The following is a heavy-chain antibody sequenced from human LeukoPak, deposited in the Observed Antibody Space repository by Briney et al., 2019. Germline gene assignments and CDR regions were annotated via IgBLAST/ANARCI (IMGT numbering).Heavy chain of an antibody. Sequence: PGGSLRLSCAASGFTFSSYWMSWVRQAPGKGLEWVANIKQDGSEKYYVDSVKGRFTISRDNAKNSLYLQMNSLRAEDTAVYYCAREEGGKKSSWRNWGQGTLVTVSS. CDR1: GFTFSSYW. J-gene: IGHJ4*02. CDR3: AREEGGKKSSWRN. V-gene: IGHV3-7*01. D-gene: IGHD3-16*01. CDR2: IKQDGSEK.